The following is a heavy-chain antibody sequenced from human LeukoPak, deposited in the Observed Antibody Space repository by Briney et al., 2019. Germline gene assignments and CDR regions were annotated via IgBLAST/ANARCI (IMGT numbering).Heavy chain of an antibody. Sequence: GGSLRLSCAASGFTFSTYGMHWVRQAPGKGLEWVALISYDGSNQYYGDSVKGRFTISRDNSKNTLYLQMNSLRAEDTAVYYCAREYGTEDYYYYGMDVWGQGTTVTVSS. CDR3: AREYGTEDYYYYGMDV. V-gene: IGHV3-30*03. CDR2: ISYDGSNQ. D-gene: IGHD1-1*01. J-gene: IGHJ6*02. CDR1: GFTFSTYG.